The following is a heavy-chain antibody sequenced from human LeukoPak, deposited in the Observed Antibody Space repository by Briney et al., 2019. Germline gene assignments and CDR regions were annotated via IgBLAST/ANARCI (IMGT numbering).Heavy chain of an antibody. J-gene: IGHJ3*02. D-gene: IGHD3-9*01. CDR2: ISYDGSNK. V-gene: IGHV3-30*18. CDR1: GFTFRNYG. Sequence: GGSLRLSCAASGFTFRNYGMHWVRQAPGKGLDWMAVISYDGSNKYYADSVKGRFTISRDNSKNTLYLQMNSLRAEDTAVYYCAKVRYFGPSAFDIWGQGTMVTVSS. CDR3: AKVRYFGPSAFDI.